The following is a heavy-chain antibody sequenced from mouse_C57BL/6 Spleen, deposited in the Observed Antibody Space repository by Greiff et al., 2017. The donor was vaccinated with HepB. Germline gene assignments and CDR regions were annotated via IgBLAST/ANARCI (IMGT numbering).Heavy chain of an antibody. J-gene: IGHJ2*01. CDR2: IDPSDSET. D-gene: IGHD1-2*01. CDR1: GYTFTSYW. Sequence: QVQLQQPGAELVRPGSSVKLSCKASGYTFTSYWMHWVKQRPIQGLEWIGNIDPSDSETHYNQKFKDKATLIVDKSSSTAYMQLSSLTSEDSAVYYCASEGNYYGNYFDYWGQGTTLTVSS. V-gene: IGHV1-52*01. CDR3: ASEGNYYGNYFDY.